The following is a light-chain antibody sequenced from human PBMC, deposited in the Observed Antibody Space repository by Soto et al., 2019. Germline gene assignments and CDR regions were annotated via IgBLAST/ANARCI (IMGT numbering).Light chain of an antibody. CDR2: GAS. Sequence: EIVLTQSPGTLSLSPGERATLSCRASQSVSSSYLAWYQQKPGQAPRLLIYGASSRATGIPDRFSGSGSGTDFTITIIRREHEDYSVYYFHQYGSSPPYTFGQGTKLEIK. CDR3: HQYGSSPPYT. J-gene: IGKJ2*01. CDR1: QSVSSSY. V-gene: IGKV3-20*01.